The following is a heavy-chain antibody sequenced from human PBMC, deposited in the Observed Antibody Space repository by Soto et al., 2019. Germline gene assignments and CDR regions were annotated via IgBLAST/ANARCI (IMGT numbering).Heavy chain of an antibody. D-gene: IGHD2-15*01. CDR2: INQSGTT. CDR1: DESFSNYY. Sequence: QVQLQQWGAGLLKPSETLSLTCAVYDESFSNYYWTWIRQPPGKGPEWIGEINQSGTTNYNPSLESRVTMSVDTSKNQFSLKLSSVSAADTAVYYCAVYCSYGSGSSCTPFDYWGQGILVTVSS. CDR3: AVYCSYGSGSSCTPFDY. J-gene: IGHJ4*02. V-gene: IGHV4-34*01.